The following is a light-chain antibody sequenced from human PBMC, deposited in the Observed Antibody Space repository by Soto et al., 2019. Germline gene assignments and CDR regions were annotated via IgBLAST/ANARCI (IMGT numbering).Light chain of an antibody. V-gene: IGLV2-14*01. Sequence: QSVLAQPASVSGSPGQSITISCTGTFXDVGRYNSVSWYQQRPGKAPKLMIFEVNNRPSGVSNRFSGSKSGNTASLAISGLQTEDEADYYCCSYTTTSAYVFGTGTKVTVL. CDR3: CSYTTTSAYV. CDR1: FXDVGRYNS. CDR2: EVN. J-gene: IGLJ1*01.